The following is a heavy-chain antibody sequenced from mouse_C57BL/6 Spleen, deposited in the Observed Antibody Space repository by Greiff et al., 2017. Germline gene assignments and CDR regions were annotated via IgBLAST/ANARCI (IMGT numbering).Heavy chain of an antibody. CDR3: ATYPWFAY. CDR2: INPYNGGT. J-gene: IGHJ3*01. V-gene: IGHV1-19*01. D-gene: IGHD5-1-1*01. CDR1: GYTFTDYY. Sequence: EVKLVESGPVLVKPGASVKMSCKASGYTFTDYYMNWVKQSHGKSLEWIGVINPYNGGTSYNQKFKGKATLTVDKSSNTAYMELNSLTSEDSAVYYCATYPWFAYWGQGTLVTVSA.